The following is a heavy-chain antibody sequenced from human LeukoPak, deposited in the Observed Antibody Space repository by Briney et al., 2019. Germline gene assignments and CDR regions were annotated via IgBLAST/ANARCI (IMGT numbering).Heavy chain of an antibody. D-gene: IGHD3-9*01. CDR3: ATGSILRYFDWLLPYFDY. CDR2: ISTSGSTV. V-gene: IGHV3-11*01. CDR1: GFIFSDYY. Sequence: GGSLRLSCAASGFIFSDYYMSWIRQAPGKGLEWVSYISTSGSTVYYADSVKGRFTISRDNAKNSLYLQMNSLRAEDTAVYYCATGSILRYFDWLLPYFDYWGQGTLVTVSS. J-gene: IGHJ4*02.